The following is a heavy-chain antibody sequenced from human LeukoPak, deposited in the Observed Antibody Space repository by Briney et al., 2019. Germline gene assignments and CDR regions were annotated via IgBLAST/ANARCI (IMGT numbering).Heavy chain of an antibody. CDR2: IYYTGST. V-gene: IGHV4-59*01. D-gene: IGHD2-15*01. J-gene: IGHJ5*02. CDR3: ARDERFCTGGSCYPGWFDP. CDR1: GGSISSYY. Sequence: SETLSLTCTVSGGSISSYYWSWIRQPPGKGLEWIGYIYYTGSTNYNPSLKSRLSISLDTSKNQFSLKLNSVAAADTAVYYCARDERFCTGGSCYPGWFDPWGQGTLVTVSS.